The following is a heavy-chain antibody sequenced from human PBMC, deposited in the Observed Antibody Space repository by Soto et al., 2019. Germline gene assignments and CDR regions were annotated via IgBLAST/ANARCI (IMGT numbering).Heavy chain of an antibody. D-gene: IGHD3-10*01. J-gene: IGHJ6*02. V-gene: IGHV1-24*01. CDR2: FDPENDAT. CDR1: GYTVTDLS. CDR3: ARLRSGGELGDDYYYYGMDV. Sequence: ASVKVSCKVSGYTVTDLSMHWVRRAPGKGLEWMGGFDPENDATFYAQNFQGRVTLTEDTSTDTAYMELSSLRFEDTAVYYCARLRSGGELGDDYYYYGMDVWGQGTTVTVSS.